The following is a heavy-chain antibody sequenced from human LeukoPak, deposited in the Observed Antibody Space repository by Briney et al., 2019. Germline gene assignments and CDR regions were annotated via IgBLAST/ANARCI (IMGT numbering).Heavy chain of an antibody. CDR1: GFTFSSYS. CDR2: ISSSSSYI. CDR3: ARGTVGRWLQLPYYYYGMDV. V-gene: IGHV3-21*01. J-gene: IGHJ6*02. Sequence: PGGSLRLSCAASGFTFSSYSMNWVRQAPGKGLEWVSSISSSSSYIYYADSVKGRFTISRDNAKNSLYLQMNSLRAEDTAVYYCARGTVGRWLQLPYYYYGMDVWGQGTTVTVSS. D-gene: IGHD5-24*01.